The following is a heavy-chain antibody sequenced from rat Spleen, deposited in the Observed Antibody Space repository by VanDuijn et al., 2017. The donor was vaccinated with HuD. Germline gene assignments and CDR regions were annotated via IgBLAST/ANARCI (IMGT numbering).Heavy chain of an antibody. J-gene: IGHJ2*01. V-gene: IGHV3-3*01. D-gene: IGHD1-12*02. CDR2: INSAGST. CDR1: GFSLSNYG. Sequence: VQLKESGPGLVQPSQTLSLTCTVSGFSLSNYGVIWVRQPPGNKLEWMGYINSAGSTNYNPSLRSRISITRDTSKNQFFLQVNSVTTEDTATYYCARVYDGTHYYDDYWGQGVMVTVSS. CDR3: ARVYDGTHYYDDY.